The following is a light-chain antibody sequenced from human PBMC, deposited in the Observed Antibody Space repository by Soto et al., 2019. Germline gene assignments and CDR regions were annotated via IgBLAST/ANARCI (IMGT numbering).Light chain of an antibody. J-gene: IGKJ1*01. CDR2: KAS. CDR3: QQYDTYPRT. V-gene: IGKV1-5*03. Sequence: DIQMTQSPSTLSASVGDSVTISCRASQSISNWLAWYQQKSEKAPKLLIFKASTLESGVPSRFSGSGSGTDFTLNISSLQPDDFAIYHCQQYDTYPRTFGQGTKVDIK. CDR1: QSISNW.